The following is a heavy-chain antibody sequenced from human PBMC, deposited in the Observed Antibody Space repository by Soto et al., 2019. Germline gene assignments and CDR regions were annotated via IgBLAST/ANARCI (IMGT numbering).Heavy chain of an antibody. CDR2: ISYGGSNE. CDR1: GFTFSSFT. V-gene: IGHV3-30-3*01. CDR3: AREPYDAYNDHTFDY. Sequence: GGSLRLSCAASGFTFSSFTMHWVRQAPGKGLEWLALISYGGSNEHYADSVKGRFTISXXXXXXTXYXQXXXLRVXDTAVYYCAREPYDAYNDHTFDYWGQGT. J-gene: IGHJ4*02. D-gene: IGHD3-16*01.